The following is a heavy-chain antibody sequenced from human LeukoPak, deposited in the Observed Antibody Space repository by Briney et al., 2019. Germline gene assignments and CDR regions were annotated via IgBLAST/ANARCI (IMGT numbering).Heavy chain of an antibody. CDR1: GFRFMSYG. D-gene: IGHD3-10*01. Sequence: GGSLRLSCAVSGFRFMSYGMSWVRQAPGKGLEWVSSINGFGSSTYHSDSVQGRFTISRDNSKNILYLEMNSLRVEDTAIYYCAKDLEMITMPHWGQGTLVTVSS. CDR2: INGFGSST. V-gene: IGHV3-23*01. CDR3: AKDLEMITMPH. J-gene: IGHJ4*02.